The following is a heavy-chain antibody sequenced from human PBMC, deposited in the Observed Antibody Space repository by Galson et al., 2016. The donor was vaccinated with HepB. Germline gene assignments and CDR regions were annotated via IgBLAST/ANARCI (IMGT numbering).Heavy chain of an antibody. J-gene: IGHJ4*02. D-gene: IGHD1/OR15-1a*01. CDR1: GYNFMYNG. CDR2: IRAHNTTT. V-gene: IGHV1-18*01. CDR3: ARDGNHNDWDNMLDF. Sequence: SVKVSCKASGYNFMYNGLSWPRQTPGQGLEWMGWIRAHNTTTNLVHYAQKFQGRVTMTTETSTNTAYVELRSLRSDDTALYFCARDGNHNDWDNMLDFWGQGVLVTVSS.